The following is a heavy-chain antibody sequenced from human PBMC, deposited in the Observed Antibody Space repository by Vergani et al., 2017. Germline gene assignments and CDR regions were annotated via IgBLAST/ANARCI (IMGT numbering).Heavy chain of an antibody. CDR2: IKRDGSST. D-gene: IGHD2-2*01. CDR3: AREWVVAAAIAGTSKIYNYYYYGMDV. V-gene: IGHV3-74*01. Sequence: EVQLVESGGGLVQPGGSLRLSCAASGFTFSSYWMHWVRQAPGKGLVWVSRIKRDGSSTSYADSVKGRFTISRDNAKNTLYLQMNSLRAEDTAVYYCAREWVVAAAIAGTSKIYNYYYYGMDVWGQGTTVTVSS. CDR1: GFTFSSYW. J-gene: IGHJ6*02.